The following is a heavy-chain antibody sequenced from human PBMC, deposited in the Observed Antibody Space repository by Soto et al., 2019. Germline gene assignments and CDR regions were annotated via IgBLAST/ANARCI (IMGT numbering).Heavy chain of an antibody. J-gene: IGHJ6*02. CDR1: GFSFNKFG. Sequence: QIQLVQSGGGVVQPGGSLRLSCTASGFSFNKFGMHWVRQTPGKGLEWVASLSYDGNHDFYADSVTGRLIISRDNSKNTLYLQVNTLTVADTAVYYCGKERADFVTVPHATSGMDVWGPGTTGTVSS. D-gene: IGHD2-15*01. CDR2: LSYDGNHD. CDR3: GKERADFVTVPHATSGMDV. V-gene: IGHV3-30*18.